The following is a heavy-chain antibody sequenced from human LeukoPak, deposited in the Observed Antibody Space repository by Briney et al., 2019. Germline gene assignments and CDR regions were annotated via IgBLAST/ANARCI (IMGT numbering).Heavy chain of an antibody. CDR3: AKDRLWFGEFSSAAV. CDR1: GFTFSSYG. V-gene: IGHV3-30*18. CDR2: ISYDGSNK. Sequence: SGGSLRLSCAASGFTFSSYGMHWVRQAPGKGLEWVSVISYDGSNKYYADSVKGRFTISRDNSKNTLYLQMNSLRAEDTAVYYCAKDRLWFGEFSSAAVWGQGTTVTVSS. J-gene: IGHJ6*02. D-gene: IGHD3-10*01.